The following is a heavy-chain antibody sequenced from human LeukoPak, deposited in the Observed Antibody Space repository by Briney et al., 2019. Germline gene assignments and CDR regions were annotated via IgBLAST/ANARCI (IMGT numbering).Heavy chain of an antibody. V-gene: IGHV4-59*01. CDR3: AREGGLAASTFDY. CDR2: IYYSGST. Sequence: SETLSLTCTVSGGYISSYYWSWIRQPPGKGLEWIGYIYYSGSTNYNPSLKSRVTISVDTSKNQFSLKLSSVTAADTAVYYCAREGGLAASTFDYWGQGTLVTVSS. D-gene: IGHD3-16*01. J-gene: IGHJ4*02. CDR1: GGYISSYY.